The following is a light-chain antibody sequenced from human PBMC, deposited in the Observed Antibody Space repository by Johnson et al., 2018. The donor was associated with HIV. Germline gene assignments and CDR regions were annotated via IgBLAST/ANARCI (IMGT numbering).Light chain of an antibody. CDR1: SSNIGNNY. CDR3: GTWDSSLGAHYV. V-gene: IGLV1-51*01. CDR2: DNN. J-gene: IGLJ1*01. Sequence: SMLTQPPSVSAAPGQKVTISCSGSSSNIGNNYVSWYQQLPGTAPKLLIYDNNKRPSGIPDRFSASKSGTSATLDITGLQTGDEADYYCGTWDSSLGAHYVFGTGTKVTVL.